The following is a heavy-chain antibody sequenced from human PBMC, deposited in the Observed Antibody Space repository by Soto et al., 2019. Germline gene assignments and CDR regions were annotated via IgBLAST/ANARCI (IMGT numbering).Heavy chain of an antibody. D-gene: IGHD2-8*01. CDR1: GGSISVGGYS. CDR3: ARVGETNGYYYFDY. CDR2: IYQSGST. Sequence: PSETLSLTCAVSGGSISVGGYSWSWIRQPPGKGLEWIGYIYQSGSTYYNPSLKSRVTISLDRSKNQFSLMLNSVTAADTAVYYCARVGETNGYYYFDYWGQGTLVTDSS. V-gene: IGHV4-30-2*01. J-gene: IGHJ4*02.